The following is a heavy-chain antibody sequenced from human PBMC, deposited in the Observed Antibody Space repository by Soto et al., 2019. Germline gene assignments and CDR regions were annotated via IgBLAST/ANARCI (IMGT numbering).Heavy chain of an antibody. V-gene: IGHV3-48*02. CDR1: GFTFSSYG. Sequence: GGSLRLCCAASGFTFSSYGMHWVRQAPGKGLEWVSYISSSSSTIYYADSVKGRFTISRDNAKNSLYLQMNSLRDEDTAVYYCAIDHDSSGWYDVFDIWGQGTLVTGSS. D-gene: IGHD6-19*01. J-gene: IGHJ3*02. CDR3: AIDHDSSGWYDVFDI. CDR2: ISSSSSTI.